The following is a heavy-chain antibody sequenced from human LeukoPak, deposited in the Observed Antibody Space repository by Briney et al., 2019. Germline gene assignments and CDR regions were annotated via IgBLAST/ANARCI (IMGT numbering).Heavy chain of an antibody. V-gene: IGHV4-4*07. Sequence: PSETLSLTCTVSGGSISSYYWSWIRQPAGKGLEWIGRIYTSGSTNYNPSLKSRVTMSVDTSKNQFSLKLSSVTAADTAVYYCAREPGDYDILTGYSTGWFDPWGQGTLVTVSS. J-gene: IGHJ5*02. CDR3: AREPGDYDILTGYSTGWFDP. CDR1: GGSISSYY. D-gene: IGHD3-9*01. CDR2: IYTSGST.